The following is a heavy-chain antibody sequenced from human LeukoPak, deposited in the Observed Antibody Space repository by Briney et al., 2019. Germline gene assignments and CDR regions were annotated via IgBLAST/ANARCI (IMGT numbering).Heavy chain of an antibody. CDR2: INHSGST. V-gene: IGHV4-34*01. J-gene: IGHJ4*02. CDR1: GGSFSGYY. Sequence: TSETLSLTCAVYGGSFSGYYWSWIRQPPGKGREWIGEINHSGSTNYNPSLKSRITISVDTSKNQFSLKLSSVTAADTAVYYCARDPIRTESYYFDYWGQGTLVNVSS. D-gene: IGHD1-14*01. CDR3: ARDPIRTESYYFDY.